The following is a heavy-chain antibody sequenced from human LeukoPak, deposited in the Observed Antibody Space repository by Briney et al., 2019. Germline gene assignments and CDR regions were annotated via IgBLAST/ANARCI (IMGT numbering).Heavy chain of an antibody. CDR3: ARDAFEGALDAFDI. J-gene: IGHJ3*02. V-gene: IGHV1-69*06. CDR1: GDTFSRHA. D-gene: IGHD2/OR15-2a*01. CDR2: IIPIFGTA. Sequence: SVKVSCKASGDTFSRHAISWVRQAPGQGLEWMGGIIPIFGTANYAQKYQGRVTITADKSTSTAYMELSSLRSEDTAVYYCARDAFEGALDAFDIWGQGTMVTVSS.